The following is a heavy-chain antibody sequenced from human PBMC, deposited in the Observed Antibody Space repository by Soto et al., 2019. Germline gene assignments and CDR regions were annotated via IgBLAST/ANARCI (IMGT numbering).Heavy chain of an antibody. CDR3: AIIVLRFLEWSPFDY. D-gene: IGHD3-3*01. CDR2: INAGNGNT. Sequence: ALVKLSWKGAVYTFTRDPMHWVRKNPGQRLEWMGWINAGNGNTKYSQKFQGRVTITRDTSASTAYMELSSLRSEDTAVYYCAIIVLRFLEWSPFDYWGQGTLVTVS. J-gene: IGHJ4*02. V-gene: IGHV1-3*01. CDR1: VYTFTRDP.